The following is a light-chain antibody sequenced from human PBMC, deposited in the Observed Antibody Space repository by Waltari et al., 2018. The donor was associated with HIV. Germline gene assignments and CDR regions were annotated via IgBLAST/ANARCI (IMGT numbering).Light chain of an antibody. CDR2: SNN. CDR3: AAWDDSLKGVV. V-gene: IGLV1-44*01. CDR1: SSNIGSNT. Sequence: QSVMTQPPSASGTPGQRVTISCSGSSSNIGSNTVNWYQHLPGTAPKLLIYSNNQWPSGVPARFSASKSGTSASLAISGLRSEDEADYYCAAWDDSLKGVVFGGGTKLTVL. J-gene: IGLJ2*01.